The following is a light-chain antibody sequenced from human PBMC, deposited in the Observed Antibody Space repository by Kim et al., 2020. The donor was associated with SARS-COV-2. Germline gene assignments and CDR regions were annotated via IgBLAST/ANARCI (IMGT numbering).Light chain of an antibody. J-gene: IGLJ2*01. CDR3: QSYDSRLSVV. CDR1: RYNIGAGYD. CDR2: DNY. Sequence: QAVVTQPPSVSGAPGQRVTISCTGSRYNIGAGYDVHWYQQLPGTAPKLLIYDNYNRPSGVPDRFSGSRSGTSASLAITGLQAEDEADYYCQSYDSRLSVVFGGGTQLTVL. V-gene: IGLV1-40*01.